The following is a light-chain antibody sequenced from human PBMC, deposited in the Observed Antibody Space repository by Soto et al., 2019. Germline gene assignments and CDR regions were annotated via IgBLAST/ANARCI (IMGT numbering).Light chain of an antibody. Sequence: EIVLTQSPGTLSLSPGERATLSCRASQTVSSSYLAWYQQKPGQAPRLLMYGASSRATGIPDRFSGSGSGTDFTLTISRLEPEDFAVYYCQQFDISPTTFGQGTKVEIQ. J-gene: IGKJ1*01. CDR3: QQFDISPTT. V-gene: IGKV3-20*01. CDR2: GAS. CDR1: QTVSSSY.